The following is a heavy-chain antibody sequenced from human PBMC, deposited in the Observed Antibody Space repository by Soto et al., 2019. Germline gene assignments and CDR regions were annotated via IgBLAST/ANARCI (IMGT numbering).Heavy chain of an antibody. CDR1: GFTFSSYA. CDR2: ISGNVADT. Sequence: PGGSLRLSCAASGFTFSSYAMHWVRQAPGKGLVWVSIISGNVADTYYGDSVKGRFTISRDNSKNTLYLQMNSLRAEDTAVYYCAKVLDAAGLDYWGQGTMVTVSS. V-gene: IGHV3-23*01. CDR3: AKVLDAAGLDY. J-gene: IGHJ4*02. D-gene: IGHD6-13*01.